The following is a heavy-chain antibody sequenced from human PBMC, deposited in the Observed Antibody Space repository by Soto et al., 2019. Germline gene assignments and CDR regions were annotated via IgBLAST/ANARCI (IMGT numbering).Heavy chain of an antibody. CDR2: IYYSGST. V-gene: IGHV4-31*03. CDR3: ARAQGSGSYYEGGWFDP. Sequence: QVQLQESGPGLVKPSQTLSLTCTVSGGSISSGGYYWSWIRQHPGKGLEWIGYIYYSGSTYYNPSLKSRVTISVDTSKNQFSLKLSSVTAADTAVNYCARAQGSGSYYEGGWFDPWGQGTLVTVSS. D-gene: IGHD3-10*01. J-gene: IGHJ5*02. CDR1: GGSISSGGYY.